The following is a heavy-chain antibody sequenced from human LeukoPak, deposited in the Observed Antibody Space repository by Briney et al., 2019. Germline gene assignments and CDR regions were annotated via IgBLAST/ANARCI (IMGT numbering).Heavy chain of an antibody. CDR2: INHSGST. Sequence: SETLSLTCAVYGGSFSGYYWSWIRQPPGKGLEWIGEINHSGSTNYNPSLKSRVTISVDTPKNQFSLKLSSVTAADTAVYYCARDSTYSGSYFTIWGQGTLVTVSS. V-gene: IGHV4-34*01. J-gene: IGHJ4*02. CDR1: GGSFSGYY. CDR3: ARDSTYSGSYFTI. D-gene: IGHD1-26*01.